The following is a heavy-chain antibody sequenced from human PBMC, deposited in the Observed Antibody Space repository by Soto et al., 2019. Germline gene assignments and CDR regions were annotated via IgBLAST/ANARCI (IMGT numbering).Heavy chain of an antibody. CDR1: GFTFSSYG. D-gene: IGHD3-10*01. Sequence: PGGSLRLSCAASGFTFSSYGMHWVRQAPGKGLEWVAVISYDGSNKYYADSVKGRFTISRDNSKNTLYLQMNSLRAEDTAVYYCGKDLWFGELLSHYYYYGMDVWGQGTTVTVSS. V-gene: IGHV3-30*18. CDR3: GKDLWFGELLSHYYYYGMDV. J-gene: IGHJ6*02. CDR2: ISYDGSNK.